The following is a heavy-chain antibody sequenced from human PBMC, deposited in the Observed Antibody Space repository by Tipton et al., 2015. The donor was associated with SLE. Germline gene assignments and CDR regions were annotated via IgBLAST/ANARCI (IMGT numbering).Heavy chain of an antibody. CDR2: IYYSGST. V-gene: IGHV4-59*01. D-gene: IGHD2-15*01. CDR1: GGSISSYY. Sequence: TLSLTCAVYGGSISSYYWSWIRQPPGRGLEWIGCIYYSGSTNYNPSLKSRVTISVDTSKNQFSLKLSSVTAADTAVYYCARAEGSWDAFDIWGQGTMVTVSS. CDR3: ARAEGSWDAFDI. J-gene: IGHJ3*02.